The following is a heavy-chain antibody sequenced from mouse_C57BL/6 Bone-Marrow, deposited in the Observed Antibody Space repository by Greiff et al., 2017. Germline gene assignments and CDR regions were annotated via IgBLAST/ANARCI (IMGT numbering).Heavy chain of an antibody. CDR1: GYTFTDYY. CDR3: ALYDGPAY. Sequence: VQLQQSGAELVRPGASVKLSCKASGYTFTDYYINWVKQRPGQGLEWIARIYPGSGNTYYNEKFKGKATLTAEKSSSTAYMQLSSLTSEDSAVYFCALYDGPAYWGQGTLVTVSA. V-gene: IGHV1-76*01. CDR2: IYPGSGNT. J-gene: IGHJ3*01. D-gene: IGHD2-3*01.